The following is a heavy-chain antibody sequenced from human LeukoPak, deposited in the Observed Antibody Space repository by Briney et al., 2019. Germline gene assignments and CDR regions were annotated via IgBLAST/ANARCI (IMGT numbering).Heavy chain of an antibody. CDR1: GGTFSNYV. D-gene: IGHD3-10*01. CDR2: IIPVFGTT. J-gene: IGHJ4*02. CDR3: ARIMVRGVIIGGD. V-gene: IGHV1-69*13. Sequence: SVKVSCKGSGGTFSNYVISWVRQTPRQGLEWMGRIIPVFGTTNHAYSPMFQGRVTITADESTSTAYIELSSLRSEDTAVYYCARIMVRGVIIGGDWGQGTLVTVSS.